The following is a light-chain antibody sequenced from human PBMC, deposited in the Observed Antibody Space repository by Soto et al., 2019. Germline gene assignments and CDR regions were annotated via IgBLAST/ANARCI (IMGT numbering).Light chain of an antibody. V-gene: IGKV3-20*01. Sequence: EIVLTESPGTLSLSRGERATLSCRASQSVSSSYLAWYQQKAGQAPRLLIYGASSRATGIPDRFSGSGSGTDFTLTISRLEPEDFAVYYCQQYNSYSITFGQGTRLEIK. CDR3: QQYNSYSIT. CDR2: GAS. CDR1: QSVSSSY. J-gene: IGKJ5*01.